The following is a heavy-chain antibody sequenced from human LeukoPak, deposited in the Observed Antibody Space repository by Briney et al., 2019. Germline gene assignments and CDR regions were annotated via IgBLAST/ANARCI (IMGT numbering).Heavy chain of an antibody. D-gene: IGHD1-26*01. CDR3: TKDYSGTYLFDF. CDR2: ISWNSDSI. CDR1: GFNFDDYA. V-gene: IGHV3-9*01. Sequence: GGSLRLSCAASGFNFDDYAMHWVRQVPGKGLEWVSGISWNSDSIAYVDSVKGRFTISRDNAKSSLYLQMNSLRAEDTAFYYCTKDYSGTYLFDFWGQGTLVTVSS. J-gene: IGHJ4*02.